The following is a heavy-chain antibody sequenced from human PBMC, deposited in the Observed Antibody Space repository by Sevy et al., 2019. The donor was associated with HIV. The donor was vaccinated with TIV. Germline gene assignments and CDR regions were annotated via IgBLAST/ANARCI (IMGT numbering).Heavy chain of an antibody. CDR1: GFTFSSYA. CDR2: ITYDGSNK. CDR3: AREGENYYGSSGLFDY. V-gene: IGHV3-30-3*01. D-gene: IGHD3-22*01. J-gene: IGHJ4*02. Sequence: GGSLRLSCAASGFTFSSYAMHWVRQAPGKGLEWVAVITYDGSNKYYADSVKGRFTISRDNSKNTLYLQMNSLRAEDTAVYYCAREGENYYGSSGLFDYWGQGTLVTVSS.